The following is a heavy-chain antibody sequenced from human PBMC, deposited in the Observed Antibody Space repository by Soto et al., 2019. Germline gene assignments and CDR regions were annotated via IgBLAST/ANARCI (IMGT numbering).Heavy chain of an antibody. Sequence: QLQLQESGPGLVKPSETLSLTCTVSGGSISSSSYYWGWIRQPPGKGLEWIGSIYYSGSTYYNPSLKSRVNITVDTSKNQSSLKLSSVSGADTAVYYCAALMYYGFWSGSPGIYYFDYWGQGTLVTVST. CDR1: GGSISSSSYY. J-gene: IGHJ4*02. D-gene: IGHD3-3*01. CDR3: AALMYYGFWSGSPGIYYFDY. CDR2: IYYSGST. V-gene: IGHV4-39*01.